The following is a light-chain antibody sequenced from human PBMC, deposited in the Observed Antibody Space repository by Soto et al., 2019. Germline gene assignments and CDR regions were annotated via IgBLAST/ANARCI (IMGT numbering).Light chain of an antibody. Sequence: QSALTRPASVSGSPGQSITISCTGTSSDVGGYNYVSWYQQHPGKAPKLMIYEVSNRPSGVSNRFSGSKSGHTASLTISGLXSEDEADYFCTSYTSSTTLDVFGTGTKVTVL. J-gene: IGLJ1*01. CDR2: EVS. CDR1: SSDVGGYNY. V-gene: IGLV2-14*01. CDR3: TSYTSSTTLDV.